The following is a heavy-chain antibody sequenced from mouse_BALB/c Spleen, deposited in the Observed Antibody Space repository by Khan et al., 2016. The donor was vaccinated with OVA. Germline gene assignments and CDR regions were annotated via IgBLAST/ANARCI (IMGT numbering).Heavy chain of an antibody. CDR3: TSHGSSYTWFTY. CDR1: GYTFTNYW. D-gene: IGHD1-1*01. CDR2: IDPTTGHT. V-gene: IGHV1-7*01. J-gene: IGHJ3*01. Sequence: QVQLQQPGAELATPGASVRMSCKASGYTFTNYWMHWVKQRPGQGLEWIGYIDPTTGHTEHNQKFKDKATLTADKSSSTVYMQLSSLTSEDSAVYYCTSHGSSYTWFTYWGQGTPVTVSA.